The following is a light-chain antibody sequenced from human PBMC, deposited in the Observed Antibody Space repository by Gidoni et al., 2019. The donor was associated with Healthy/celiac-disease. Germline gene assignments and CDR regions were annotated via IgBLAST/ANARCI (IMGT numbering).Light chain of an antibody. J-gene: IGKJ3*01. CDR2: DAS. CDR3: QRRSNWPPFT. Sequence: DIVLTQSPATLSLSPGERATLSCRASQSVISYLAWYQQKPGQAPRLLIYDASNRATGIPARFSGSGSWTDFTLTISSLEPEDFAVYYCQRRSNWPPFTFGPGTKVDIK. CDR1: QSVISY. V-gene: IGKV3-11*01.